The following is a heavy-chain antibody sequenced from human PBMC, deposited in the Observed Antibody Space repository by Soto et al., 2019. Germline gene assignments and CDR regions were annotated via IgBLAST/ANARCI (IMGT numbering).Heavy chain of an antibody. CDR3: AREFSQWLGTGDAFDI. CDR1: GLTLSAYG. V-gene: IGHV3-48*02. J-gene: IGHJ3*02. CDR2: ISIGNNI. D-gene: IGHD6-19*01. Sequence: GGSLRLSCAASGLTLSAYGANWVRQAPGKGLEWVSFISIGNNIDYADSVKGRFTISRDPATNTMFLQMNSLRDEDTAVYYCAREFSQWLGTGDAFDIWGQGEMVTVPS.